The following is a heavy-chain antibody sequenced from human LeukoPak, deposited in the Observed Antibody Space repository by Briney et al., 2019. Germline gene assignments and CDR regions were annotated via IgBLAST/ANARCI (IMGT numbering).Heavy chain of an antibody. V-gene: IGHV5-51*01. D-gene: IGHD7-27*01. Sequence: GESLKISCKGSGYRFSSYWIGWVRQMPGKGLEWMGIIYPGDSDTRYNPSFQGQVTISADKSLSTAYLQWNSLKASDTAIYYCARQTAMGRSGDYWGQGTLVTVSS. CDR2: IYPGDSDT. CDR1: GYRFSSYW. J-gene: IGHJ4*02. CDR3: ARQTAMGRSGDY.